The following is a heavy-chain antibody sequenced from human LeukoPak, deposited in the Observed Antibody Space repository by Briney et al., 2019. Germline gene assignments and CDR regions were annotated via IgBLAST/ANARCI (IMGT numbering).Heavy chain of an antibody. Sequence: GGSLRLSCAASGFIFTSNRMNWVRQAPGKGLEWVANIKHDGSEQIYVDSVKGRFTISRDNSKNTLYLQMNSLRAEDTAVYYCAKSLTRGYSSGWYWGQGTLVTVSS. CDR1: GFIFTSNR. D-gene: IGHD6-19*01. J-gene: IGHJ4*02. V-gene: IGHV3-7*03. CDR2: IKHDGSEQ. CDR3: AKSLTRGYSSGWY.